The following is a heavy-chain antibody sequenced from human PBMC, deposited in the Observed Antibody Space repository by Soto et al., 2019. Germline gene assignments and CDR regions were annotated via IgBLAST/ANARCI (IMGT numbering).Heavy chain of an antibody. J-gene: IGHJ4*02. CDR3: ARSRYGSGSPNFDY. CDR2: IHYSGST. V-gene: IGHV4-59*08. CDR1: GGYISSYY. Sequence: PLELMCHTSSVSGGYISSYYWSWIRQTPGKGLEWIGYIHYSGSTNYNPSLKSRVTISVDTSKNQFSLKLSSVTAADTAVYYCARSRYGSGSPNFDYWGQGILVTGSS. D-gene: IGHD3-10*01.